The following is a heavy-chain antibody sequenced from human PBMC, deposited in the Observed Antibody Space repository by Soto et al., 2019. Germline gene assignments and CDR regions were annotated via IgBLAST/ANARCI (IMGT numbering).Heavy chain of an antibody. Sequence: PSETLSLTCAVSGGSVSSGSYYWSWIRQPPGRGLEWIGYITDIGSTNYNPSLKSRVTISADTTKNHFSLNLRSVTAADTAVYYCARYYDILTGYTPSDYYYGMDVWGQGTTVTVSS. CDR2: ITDIGST. D-gene: IGHD3-9*01. V-gene: IGHV4-61*01. CDR1: GGSVSSGSYY. J-gene: IGHJ6*02. CDR3: ARYYDILTGYTPSDYYYGMDV.